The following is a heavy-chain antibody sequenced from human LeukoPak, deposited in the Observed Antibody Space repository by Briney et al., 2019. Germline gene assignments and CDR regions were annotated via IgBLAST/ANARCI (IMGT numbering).Heavy chain of an antibody. Sequence: SETLSLTCTVSGGSISNYYWSWIRQAPGKGLELIGFIYYNGHTNYNPSLKSRVIISVDTSKNQFSLTVSSVTAADTAVYHCARRSWSQWVFDYWGQGSQVTVSS. J-gene: IGHJ4*02. CDR1: GGSISNYY. D-gene: IGHD1-26*01. CDR2: IYYNGHT. CDR3: ARRSWSQWVFDY. V-gene: IGHV4-59*08.